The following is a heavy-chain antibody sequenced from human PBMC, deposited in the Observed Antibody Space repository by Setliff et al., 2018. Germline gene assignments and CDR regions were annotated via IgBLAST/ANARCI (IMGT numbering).Heavy chain of an antibody. D-gene: IGHD6-13*01. Sequence: PGGSLRLSCAASGFTFSSYGMHWVRQAPGKGLEWVAFIRYDGSNKYYADSVKGRFTISRDNSKNTLYLQMNSLRAEDTAVYYCARAAAGTSAAFDIWGQGTMVTVSS. V-gene: IGHV3-30*02. CDR1: GFTFSSYG. CDR2: IRYDGSNK. J-gene: IGHJ3*02. CDR3: ARAAAGTSAAFDI.